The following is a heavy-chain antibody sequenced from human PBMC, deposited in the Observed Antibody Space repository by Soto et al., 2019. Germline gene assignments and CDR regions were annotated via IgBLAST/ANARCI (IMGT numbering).Heavy chain of an antibody. D-gene: IGHD1-1*01. CDR1: GGSISSSSYF. CDR2: IYYSGGT. Sequence: SETLSLTCTVSGGSISSSSYFWGWIRQPPGKGLEWIGSIYYSGGTYYNPSLKSRVTISVDTSKNQFSLKLSSVTAADTAVYYCAKWNEMKRSFDDWGQGILVTVSS. J-gene: IGHJ4*02. V-gene: IGHV4-39*01. CDR3: AKWNEMKRSFDD.